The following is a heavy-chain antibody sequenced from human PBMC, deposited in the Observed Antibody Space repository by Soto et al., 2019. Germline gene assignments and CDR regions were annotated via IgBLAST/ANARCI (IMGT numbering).Heavy chain of an antibody. J-gene: IGHJ4*02. Sequence: PGGSLRLSCAASGFTFSNYGMHRVRQAPGKGLEWVAVIWNDGNNKYYTDSVKGRFTISRDNSKNTLYLQMNSLRAEDTAVYYCARWGIAVAGTTDYWGQGTLVTVSS. D-gene: IGHD6-19*01. V-gene: IGHV3-33*01. CDR2: IWNDGNNK. CDR1: GFTFSNYG. CDR3: ARWGIAVAGTTDY.